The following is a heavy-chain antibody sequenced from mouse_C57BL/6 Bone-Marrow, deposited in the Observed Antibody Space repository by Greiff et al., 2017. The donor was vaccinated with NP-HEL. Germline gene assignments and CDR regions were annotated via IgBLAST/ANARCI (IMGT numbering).Heavy chain of an antibody. CDR2: IRSKSSNYAT. V-gene: IGHV10-3*01. D-gene: IGHD1-1*01. Sequence: EVQLVESGGGLVQPKGSLKLSCAASGFTFNTYAMHWVRQAPGKGLEWVSRIRSKSSNYATYYADSVKDRFTISRDDSQSMLYLQMNNLKTEDTAMYYCVRGDYGSRYYYAMDYWGQGTSVTVSS. CDR1: GFTFNTYA. J-gene: IGHJ4*01. CDR3: VRGDYGSRYYYAMDY.